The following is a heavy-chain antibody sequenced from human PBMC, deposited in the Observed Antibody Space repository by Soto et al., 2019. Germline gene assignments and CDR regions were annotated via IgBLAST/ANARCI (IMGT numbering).Heavy chain of an antibody. CDR3: AREKQQQGMDV. J-gene: IGHJ6*02. CDR1: GFTFSSYG. Sequence: QVQLVESGGGVVQPGRSLRLSCAASGFTFSSYGMHWVRQGPGEGLEWVAVIWYDGSNKYYADSVKGRFTISRDNSKNTLYLQMNSLRAEDTAVYYCAREKQQQGMDVWGQGTTVTVSS. CDR2: IWYDGSNK. D-gene: IGHD6-13*01. V-gene: IGHV3-33*01.